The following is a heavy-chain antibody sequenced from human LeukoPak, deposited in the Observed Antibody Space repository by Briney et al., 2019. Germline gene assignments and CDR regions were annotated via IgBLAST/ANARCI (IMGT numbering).Heavy chain of an antibody. V-gene: IGHV4-30-4*08. D-gene: IGHD3-3*01. CDR1: GGSISSGDYY. CDR2: IYYSGST. J-gene: IGHJ4*02. CDR3: ARYALYDFWSGSDY. Sequence: KSSETLSLTCTVSGGSISSGDYYWSWIRQPPGKGLEWVGYIYYSGSTYYNPSLKSRVTISVDTSKNQFSLKLSSVTAADTAVYYCARYALYDFWSGSDYWGQGTLVTVSS.